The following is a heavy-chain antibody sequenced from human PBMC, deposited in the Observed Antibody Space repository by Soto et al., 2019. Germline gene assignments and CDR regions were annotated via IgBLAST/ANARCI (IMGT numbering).Heavy chain of an antibody. V-gene: IGHV4-31*03. J-gene: IGHJ5*02. Sequence: PSETLSLTCTVSGGSISSDASFWSWIRQLPGKGPEWIAFISYSGTTSYNPSLRSRVTVSADTSKCQFSLNLSSVTAADTAVYYCASGGASSKWFDPWGQGTLVTVSS. CDR2: ISYSGTT. CDR1: GGSISSDASF. CDR3: ASGGASSKWFDP. D-gene: IGHD2-15*01.